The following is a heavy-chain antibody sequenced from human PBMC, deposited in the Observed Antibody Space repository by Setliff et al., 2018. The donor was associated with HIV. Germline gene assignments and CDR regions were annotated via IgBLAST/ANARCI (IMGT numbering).Heavy chain of an antibody. J-gene: IGHJ4*03. V-gene: IGHV4-59*01. CDR2: IYSNGGT. Sequence: PSETLSLTCNVSGVSISSYYWSWIRQPPGKGLEYIGYIYSNGGTSYNPSLKSRVTISVDTSKNQFSLRLSSVTAADTAVYYCARVVGTRAVDYWGQGTMVTVSS. CDR3: ARVVGTRAVDY. D-gene: IGHD2-21*02. CDR1: GVSISSYY.